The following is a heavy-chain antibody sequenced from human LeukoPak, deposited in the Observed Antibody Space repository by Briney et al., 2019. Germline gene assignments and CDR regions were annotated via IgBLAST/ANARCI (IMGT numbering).Heavy chain of an antibody. J-gene: IGHJ4*02. Sequence: AASVKVSCKASGYTFTGYYMHWVRQAPGQGLEWMGWINPNSGGTNYAHKFQGRVTMTRDTSISTAYMELSRLRSDDTAVYYCARGGPIVATMLAVCIAGSRLFDYWGQGTLVTVSS. CDR2: INPNSGGT. CDR1: GYTFTGYY. D-gene: IGHD5-12*01. CDR3: ARGGPIVATMLAVCIAGSRLFDY. V-gene: IGHV1-2*02.